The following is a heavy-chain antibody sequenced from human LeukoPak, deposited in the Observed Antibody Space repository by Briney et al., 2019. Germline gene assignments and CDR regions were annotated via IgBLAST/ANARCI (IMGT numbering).Heavy chain of an antibody. D-gene: IGHD6-13*01. CDR3: ASRGGTGYSSSWLKFQH. CDR1: GGSISSSNW. J-gene: IGHJ1*01. V-gene: IGHV4-4*02. Sequence: PSGTLSLTCAVSGGSISSSNWWSWVRQPPVKGLEWIGEIYHSGSTNYNPSLKSRVTISVDKSKNQFSLKLSSVTAADTAVYYCASRGGTGYSSSWLKFQHWGQGTLVTVSS. CDR2: IYHSGST.